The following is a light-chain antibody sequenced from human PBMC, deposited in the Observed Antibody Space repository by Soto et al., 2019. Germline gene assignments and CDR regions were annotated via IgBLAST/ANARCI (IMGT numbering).Light chain of an antibody. CDR1: QSLSGNS. Sequence: EIVLTQSPGTLSLSPGERATLSCRASQSLSGNSLAWYQQKPGQAPWLLIYGASSRATGIPGRFSGSGSETDFTLIISRLEPADFVVYYCQQSTNSPLTCVGFTQVDIK. CDR3: QQSTNSPLT. J-gene: IGKJ4*01. CDR2: GAS. V-gene: IGKV3-20*01.